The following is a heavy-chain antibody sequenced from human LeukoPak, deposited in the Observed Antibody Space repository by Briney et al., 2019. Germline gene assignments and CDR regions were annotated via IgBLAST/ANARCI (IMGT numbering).Heavy chain of an antibody. V-gene: IGHV3-53*01. CDR3: ARYHYDGSGYPYYFDQ. D-gene: IGHD3-22*01. J-gene: IGHJ4*02. CDR2: IYSGGST. CDR1: GFIVSDNY. Sequence: PGGSLRLSCAASGFIVSDNYMSWVRQAPGQGLEWVSVIYSGGSTYYADSVKGRFTISRDNSKNTVFLQLNSLRAEDTAVYYCARYHYDGSGYPYYFDQWGQGTLVTVSS.